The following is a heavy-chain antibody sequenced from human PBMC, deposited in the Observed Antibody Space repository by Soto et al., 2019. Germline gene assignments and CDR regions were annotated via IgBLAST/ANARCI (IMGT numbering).Heavy chain of an antibody. CDR2: IYYSGTT. Sequence: QVQLQESGPGLVKPSQTLSLNCSVSGDSINNADYYWSWIRQHAGRGLEWIGYIYYSGTTYYNPSLTSRVTISMDTSKNQFSLEMSSVTAADTAVYYCARVRGQAFDIRGQGTIVTVSS. J-gene: IGHJ3*02. V-gene: IGHV4-31*03. D-gene: IGHD3-10*01. CDR3: ARVRGQAFDI. CDR1: GDSINNADYY.